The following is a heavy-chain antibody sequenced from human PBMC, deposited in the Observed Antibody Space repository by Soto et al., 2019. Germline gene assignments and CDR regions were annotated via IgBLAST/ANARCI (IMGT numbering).Heavy chain of an antibody. J-gene: IGHJ4*02. D-gene: IGHD6-13*01. CDR1: GFIFSNYA. Sequence: GGSLRLSCAASGFIFSNYAMGWVRQAPGKGLEWISAIIGSGENTYYIDSVKGRFTISRDNSKNTLYLQMGSLRAEDTAVYYCAKLGSSTWSPHYYFDYWGQGSLVTVSS. V-gene: IGHV3-23*01. CDR2: IIGSGENT. CDR3: AKLGSSTWSPHYYFDY.